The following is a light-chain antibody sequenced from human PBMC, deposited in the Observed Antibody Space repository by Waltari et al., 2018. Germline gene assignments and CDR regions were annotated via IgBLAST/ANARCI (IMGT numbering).Light chain of an antibody. CDR1: SSAIGRYDL. CDR3: SSHGGSDKFYV. CDR2: EVN. J-gene: IGLJ1*01. V-gene: IGLV2-8*01. Sequence: QSALTQPPSASGSPGQSVAISCTGTSSAIGRYDLVSWYQQHPGTAPKLIISEVNKRPSGVPDRFSGAKSGNTASLTVSGLQAEDEADYYCSSHGGSDKFYVFGTGTKVTVL.